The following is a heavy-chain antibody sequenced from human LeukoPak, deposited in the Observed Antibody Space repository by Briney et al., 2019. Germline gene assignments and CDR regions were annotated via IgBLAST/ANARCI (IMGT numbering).Heavy chain of an antibody. CDR1: GYSFTSHY. D-gene: IGHD3-10*01. CDR3: ARSMKDYGSGTPPYDY. J-gene: IGHJ4*02. Sequence: ASVKVSCKASGYSFTSHYMHWVRQAPGQGLEWMGWINPNSGGTNYAQKFQGRVTMTRDTSISTAYMELNRLRSDDTAVYFCARSMKDYGSGTPPYDYWGQGTLVTVSS. CDR2: INPNSGGT. V-gene: IGHV1-2*02.